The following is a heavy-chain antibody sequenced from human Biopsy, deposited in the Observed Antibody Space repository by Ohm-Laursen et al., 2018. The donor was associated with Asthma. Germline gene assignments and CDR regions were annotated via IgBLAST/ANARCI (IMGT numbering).Heavy chain of an antibody. CDR2: GGSYYDGGLK. D-gene: IGHD3-3*01. V-gene: IGHV3-30-3*01. J-gene: IGHJ4*02. CDR3: ARDVMEWYLPAFDF. Sequence: SSLRLSCAASGFTFRSYAMHWVRQAPGKGLEWVAVGGSYYDGGLKYYADSVNGRFTVSRDDSKNTLYLQMNSLRPDDTAVYYCARDVMEWYLPAFDFWGQGTLVTVFS. CDR1: GFTFRSYA.